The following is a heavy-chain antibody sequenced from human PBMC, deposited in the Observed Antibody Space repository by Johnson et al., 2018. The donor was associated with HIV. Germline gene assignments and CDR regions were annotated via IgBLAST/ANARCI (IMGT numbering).Heavy chain of an antibody. CDR1: GFTFSSYA. V-gene: IGHV3-30-3*01. CDR3: ARDRHDSSGNDWGNAFDI. Sequence: QVQLVESGGGVVQPGRSLRLSCAASGFTFSSYAMHWVRQAPGKGLEWVAVISYDGSNKYYADSVKGRFTISRDNSKNTLYLQMNSLRAEDTAVYYCARDRHDSSGNDWGNAFDIWCQGTMVTVSS. D-gene: IGHD3-22*01. J-gene: IGHJ3*02. CDR2: ISYDGSNK.